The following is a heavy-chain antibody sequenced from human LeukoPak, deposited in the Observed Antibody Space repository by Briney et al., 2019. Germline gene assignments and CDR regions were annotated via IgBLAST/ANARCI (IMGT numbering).Heavy chain of an antibody. V-gene: IGHV4-34*01. CDR3: ARERYNWNDFSYYYMDV. J-gene: IGHJ6*03. D-gene: IGHD1-1*01. CDR2: INHSGST. CDR1: GGSFSGYY. Sequence: SETLSLTCAVYGGSFSGYYWSWIRQPPGKGLEWIGEINHSGSTYYNPSLKSRVTISVDTSKNQFSLKLSSVTAADTAVYYCARERYNWNDFSYYYMDVWGKGTTVTVSS.